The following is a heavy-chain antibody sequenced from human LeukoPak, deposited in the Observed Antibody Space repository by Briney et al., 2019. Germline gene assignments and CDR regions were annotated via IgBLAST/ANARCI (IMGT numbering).Heavy chain of an antibody. Sequence: GGSLRLSCAASGFTFSRYSMNWVRQAPGGGVECVSYISSSSRYIYYADSVEGRFTISRDNAKNSLYLQMNSLRAEDTAVYYCARWAITMVRDPPRSYGMDVWGKGTTVTVSS. D-gene: IGHD3-10*01. CDR1: GFTFSRYS. J-gene: IGHJ6*04. CDR2: ISSSSRYI. CDR3: ARWAITMVRDPPRSYGMDV. V-gene: IGHV3-21*01.